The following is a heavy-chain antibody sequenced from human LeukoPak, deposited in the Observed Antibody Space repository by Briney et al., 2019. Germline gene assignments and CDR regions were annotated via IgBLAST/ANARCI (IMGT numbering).Heavy chain of an antibody. Sequence: AGSLRLACEADGLTFGDYWMTWVRQAQGKGLECVATIRHDGRETHYVDSVKGRFTIFRDNAKKSLSLEMRRLRADDTAVYYCATYWRYFDWLLSDIWGLGTMVTVSS. CDR2: IRHDGRET. CDR1: GLTFGDYW. V-gene: IGHV3-7*05. CDR3: ATYWRYFDWLLSDI. D-gene: IGHD3-9*01. J-gene: IGHJ3*02.